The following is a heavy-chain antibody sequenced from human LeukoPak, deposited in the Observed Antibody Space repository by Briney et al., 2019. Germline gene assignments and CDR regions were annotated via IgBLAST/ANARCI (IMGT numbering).Heavy chain of an antibody. V-gene: IGHV3-23*01. Sequence: PGGSLRLSCEVSGFTFSSYWMSWVRQAPGKGLEWVSAISGSGGSTYYADSVKGRFTISRDNSKNTLYLQMNSLRAEDTAVYYCAKGITMVQIIFDYWGQGTLVTVSS. CDR3: AKGITMVQIIFDY. CDR1: GFTFSSYW. J-gene: IGHJ4*02. D-gene: IGHD3-10*01. CDR2: ISGSGGST.